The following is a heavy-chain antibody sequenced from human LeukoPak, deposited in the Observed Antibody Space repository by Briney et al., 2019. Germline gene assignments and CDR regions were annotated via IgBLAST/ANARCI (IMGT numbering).Heavy chain of an antibody. CDR1: GYSISSGYY. J-gene: IGHJ3*02. CDR2: IYHSGST. D-gene: IGHD3-22*01. V-gene: IGHV4-38-2*02. Sequence: SETLSLTCTVSGYSISSGYYWGWIRQPPGKGLEWIGSIYHSGSTYYNPSLKSRVTMSLDTSKNQFSLKLSSVTAADTAVYYCARDGPYYYDSSGYYDAFDIWGQGTRVTVSS. CDR3: ARDGPYYYDSSGYYDAFDI.